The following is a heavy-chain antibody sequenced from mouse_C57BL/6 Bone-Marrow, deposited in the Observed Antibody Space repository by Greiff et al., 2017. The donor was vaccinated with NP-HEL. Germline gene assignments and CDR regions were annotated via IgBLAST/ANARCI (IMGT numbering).Heavy chain of an antibody. J-gene: IGHJ2*01. V-gene: IGHV10-1*01. CDR1: GFSFTTYA. CDR2: VRSKSNNYAT. Sequence: EVPLVESGGGLVQPKGSLKLSCAASGFSFTTYAMNLVRQAPGQGLEWVARVRSKSNNYATYYADSVTHRFTISRDDSESMLYLQIKNAKTEDKAMYYCVRHYYGSSYYYGGRGTTPTVTA. CDR3: VRHYYGSSYYY. D-gene: IGHD1-1*01.